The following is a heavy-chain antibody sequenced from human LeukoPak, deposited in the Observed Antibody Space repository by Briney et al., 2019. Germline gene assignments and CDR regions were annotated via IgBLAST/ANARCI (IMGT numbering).Heavy chain of an antibody. CDR3: ARLGSSSWAEGAFDI. Sequence: NPGESLKISCKGSGYSFTSYWIGWVRQMPGKGLEWMGIIYPGDSDTRYSPSFQGQVTISADKSISTAYLQWSSLKASDTAMYYCARLGSSSWAEGAFDIWGQGTMVTVSS. CDR2: IYPGDSDT. CDR1: GYSFTSYW. D-gene: IGHD6-13*01. J-gene: IGHJ3*02. V-gene: IGHV5-51*01.